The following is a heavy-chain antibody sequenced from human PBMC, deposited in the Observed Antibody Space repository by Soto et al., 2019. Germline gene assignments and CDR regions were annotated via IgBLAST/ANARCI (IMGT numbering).Heavy chain of an antibody. V-gene: IGHV1-18*01. CDR1: GYTFTSYG. CDR3: ARDSGVRILVVAATKDYFDY. CDR2: ISAYNGNT. J-gene: IGHJ4*02. Sequence: GASVKVSCKASGYTFTSYGISWVRQAPGQGLEWMGWISAYNGNTNYAQKLQGRVTMTTDTSTSTAYMELRSLRSDDTAVYYCARDSGVRILVVAATKDYFDYWGEGTLVTVSS. D-gene: IGHD2-15*01.